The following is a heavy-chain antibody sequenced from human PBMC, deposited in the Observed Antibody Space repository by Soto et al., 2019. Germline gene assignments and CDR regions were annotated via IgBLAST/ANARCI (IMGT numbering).Heavy chain of an antibody. Sequence: QVQLVQSGAEVKKPGASVTVSCQASGFTFNSYVITWVRQAPGQGLEWMGWISVYHGNTNYAQKGEGSITMTTATTTSTAYMRLRSLRSDDAAVYYCARGGSGSYRMVDYWGQGTLVTVSS. V-gene: IGHV1-18*01. CDR2: ISVYHGNT. CDR1: GFTFNSYV. CDR3: ARGGSGSYRMVDY. J-gene: IGHJ4*02. D-gene: IGHD1-26*01.